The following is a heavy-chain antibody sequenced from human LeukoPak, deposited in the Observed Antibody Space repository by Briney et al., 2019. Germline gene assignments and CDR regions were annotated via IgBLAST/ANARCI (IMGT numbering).Heavy chain of an antibody. CDR3: AKEGSSGYYDY. CDR1: GFTFDDYA. CDR2: ISWDGGST. D-gene: IGHD3-22*01. Sequence: VGSLRLSCAASGFTFDDYAMHWVRQAPGKGLEWVSLISWDGGSTYYADSVKGRFTISRDNSKNSLYLQMNSLRAEDTALYYCAKEGSSGYYDYWGQGTLVTVSS. J-gene: IGHJ4*02. V-gene: IGHV3-43D*04.